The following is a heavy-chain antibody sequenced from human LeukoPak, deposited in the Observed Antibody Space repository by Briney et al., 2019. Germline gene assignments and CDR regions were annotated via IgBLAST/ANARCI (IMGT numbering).Heavy chain of an antibody. Sequence: GGSLRLSCAASGFTFSSYAMRWVRQAPGKGLEWVSAISGSGGSTYYADSVKGRFTISRDNSKNTLYLQMNSLRAQDTAVYYCAKRDSSGYSHYFDYWGQGTLVTVSS. CDR3: AKRDSSGYSHYFDY. CDR1: GFTFSSYA. V-gene: IGHV3-23*01. J-gene: IGHJ4*02. D-gene: IGHD3-22*01. CDR2: ISGSGGST.